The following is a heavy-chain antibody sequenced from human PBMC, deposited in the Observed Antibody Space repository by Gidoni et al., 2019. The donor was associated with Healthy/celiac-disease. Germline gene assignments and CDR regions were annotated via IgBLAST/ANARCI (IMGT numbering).Heavy chain of an antibody. V-gene: IGHV4-39*01. CDR3: ARRTPVAAGSVFDY. CDR2: IYYSGST. J-gene: IGHJ4*02. CDR1: GGSISSSSYY. Sequence: QLQLQESGPGLVKPSETLSLTCTVSGGSISSSSYYWGWIRQPPGKGLEWIGSIYYSGSTYYNPSLKSRVTISVDTSKNQFSLKLSSVTAADTAVYYCARRTPVAAGSVFDYWGQGTLVTVSS. D-gene: IGHD6-19*01.